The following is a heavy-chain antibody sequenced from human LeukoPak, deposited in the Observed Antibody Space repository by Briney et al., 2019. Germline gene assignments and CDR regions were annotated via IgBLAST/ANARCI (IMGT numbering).Heavy chain of an antibody. CDR1: GFTFTNYA. J-gene: IGHJ5*02. V-gene: IGHV3-66*01. CDR3: GRGSNWFDP. CDR2: IYSDGST. Sequence: GGSLRLSCAASGFTFTNYAMGWVRQAPGKGLEWVSVIYSDGSTYYAEFVKGRFTISRDNSKNTLYLQMNSLRAEDTAVYYCGRGSNWFDPWGQGTLVTVSS.